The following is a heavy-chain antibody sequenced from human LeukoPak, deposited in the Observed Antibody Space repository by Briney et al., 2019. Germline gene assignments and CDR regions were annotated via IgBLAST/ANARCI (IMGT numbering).Heavy chain of an antibody. Sequence: PGGSLRLSCAASRFTFSNYTMNWVRQAPGKGLEWVSSISGSSSSIYYASSVKGRFTISRDHDKNSLYLQMISLRAEDTAVYYCARDDIVVVVPAGDYYYYMDVWGKGTTVTVSS. CDR3: ARDDIVVVVPAGDYYYYMDV. V-gene: IGHV3-21*01. CDR2: ISGSSSSI. CDR1: RFTFSNYT. D-gene: IGHD2-15*01. J-gene: IGHJ6*03.